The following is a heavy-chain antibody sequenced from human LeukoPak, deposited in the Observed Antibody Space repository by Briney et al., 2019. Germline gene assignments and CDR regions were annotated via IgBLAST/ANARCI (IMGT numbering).Heavy chain of an antibody. D-gene: IGHD3-10*01. CDR2: ISSSGSTI. Sequence: GGSLRLSCAASGFTFSSYAMSWIRQAPGKGLEWVSYISSSGSTIYYADSVKGRFTISRDNAKNSLYLQMNSLRAEDTAVYYCARDGVLWFGNFDPWGQGTLVTVSS. CDR1: GFTFSSYA. V-gene: IGHV3-11*01. J-gene: IGHJ5*02. CDR3: ARDGVLWFGNFDP.